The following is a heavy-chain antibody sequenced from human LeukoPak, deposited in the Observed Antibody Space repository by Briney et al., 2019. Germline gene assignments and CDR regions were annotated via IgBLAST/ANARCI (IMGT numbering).Heavy chain of an antibody. Sequence: PSETLSLTCAVYGGSFSSYYWSWIRQPPGKGLEWIGEINHSGSTNYNPSLKSRVTISVDTSKNQFSLKLSSVTAADTAVYYCARALLWFGELYYIGAFDIWGQGTMVTVSS. J-gene: IGHJ3*02. V-gene: IGHV4-34*01. D-gene: IGHD3-10*01. CDR1: GGSFSSYY. CDR2: INHSGST. CDR3: ARALLWFGELYYIGAFDI.